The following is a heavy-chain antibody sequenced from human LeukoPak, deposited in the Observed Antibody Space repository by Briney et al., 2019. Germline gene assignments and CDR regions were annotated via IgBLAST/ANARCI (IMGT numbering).Heavy chain of an antibody. CDR2: IYYSGST. CDR1: SGSISSYY. Sequence: TSETLSLTCTVSSGSISSYYWSWIRQPPGKGLEWIGYIYYSGSTNYNPSLKSRVTISVDTSKNQFSLKLSSVTAADTAVYYCARVKNGYYFDYWGQGTLVTVSS. D-gene: IGHD2-8*01. CDR3: ARVKNGYYFDY. J-gene: IGHJ4*02. V-gene: IGHV4-59*01.